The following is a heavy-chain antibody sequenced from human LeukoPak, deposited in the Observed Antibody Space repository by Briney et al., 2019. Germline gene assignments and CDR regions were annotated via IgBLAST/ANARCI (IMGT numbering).Heavy chain of an antibody. CDR1: GFTFSSYS. V-gene: IGHV3-48*04. J-gene: IGHJ4*02. CDR2: ISSSSSTI. CDR3: ARVPCDGDCYPDY. D-gene: IGHD2-21*02. Sequence: GGSLRLSCAASGFTFSSYSMNWVRQAPGKGLEWVSYISSSSSTIYYADSVKGRFTISRDNAKNSLYLQMNSLRAEDTAVYYCARVPCDGDCYPDYWGQGTLVTVSS.